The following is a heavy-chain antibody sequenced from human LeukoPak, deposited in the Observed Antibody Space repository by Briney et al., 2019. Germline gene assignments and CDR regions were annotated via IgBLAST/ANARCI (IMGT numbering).Heavy chain of an antibody. CDR2: ISWNSGRI. CDR3: AKDGGSGYDYNFDY. D-gene: IGHD5-12*01. CDR1: GLTFDNYA. Sequence: GRSLRLSCAASGLTFDNYAMHWVRQVPGKGLEWVSGISWNSGRIDYAASVKGRFTISRDNAKNSLYLQMNSLRAEDTAFYHCAKDGGSGYDYNFDYWGQGALVTVSS. J-gene: IGHJ4*02. V-gene: IGHV3-9*01.